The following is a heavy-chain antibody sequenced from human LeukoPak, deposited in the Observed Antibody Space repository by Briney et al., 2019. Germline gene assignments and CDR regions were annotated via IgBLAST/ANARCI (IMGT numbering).Heavy chain of an antibody. V-gene: IGHV4-31*03. CDR1: GGSISSGGYY. J-gene: IGHJ4*02. CDR3: ARGPFIVVVPAAISD. CDR2: IYYSGST. D-gene: IGHD2-2*02. Sequence: SETLSVTCTVSGGSISSGGYYWSWIRQHPGKGLEWIGYIYYSGSTYYNPSLKSRVTISVDTSKNQFSLKLSSVTAADTAVYYCARGPFIVVVPAAISDWGQGTLVTVSS.